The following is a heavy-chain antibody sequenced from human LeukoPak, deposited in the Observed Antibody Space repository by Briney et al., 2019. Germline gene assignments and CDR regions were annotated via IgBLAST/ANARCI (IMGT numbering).Heavy chain of an antibody. CDR3: ARETYISGNYYYYYMDV. CDR1: GSSVTSTNYH. CDR2: ISYSGTT. V-gene: IGHV4-39*07. J-gene: IGHJ6*03. Sequence: PSETLSLTCSVSGSSVTSTNYHWGWIRQSRGKGLEWIGSISYSGTTYYNTSLKSRLTVSLDTSKKQLSLNLTSVTAADTAIYYCARETYISGNYYYYYMDVFGKGTTVTVSS. D-gene: IGHD5-18*01.